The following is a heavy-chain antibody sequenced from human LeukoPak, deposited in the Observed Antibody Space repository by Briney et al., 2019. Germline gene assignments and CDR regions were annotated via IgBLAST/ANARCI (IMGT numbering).Heavy chain of an antibody. CDR2: IQQDGSEK. CDR3: ARHLSGITGYTYGRGIDY. D-gene: IGHD5-18*01. CDR1: GFTFSNSW. J-gene: IGHJ4*02. Sequence: GGSLRLSCAASGFTFSNSWMSWVRQAPGKGLEWVANIQQDGSEKYYVDSVKGRFTISRDNAKNSLYLQMSSLRAEDTAVYYCARHLSGITGYTYGRGIDYWGQGTLVTVSS. V-gene: IGHV3-7*01.